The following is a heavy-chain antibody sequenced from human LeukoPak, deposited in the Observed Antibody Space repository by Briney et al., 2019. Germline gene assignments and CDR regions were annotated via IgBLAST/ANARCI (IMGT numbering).Heavy chain of an antibody. CDR3: VKSQSSMVKLAPYSLDY. Sequence: QPGGSLRLSCAASGFTFDNYAMHWVRQPPGQGLEWVAGISSSGATMVYSDSVRGRFTISRDNAKKSLFLQMDGLRPEDTAFYYCVKSQSSMVKLAPYSLDYWGQGTLVTVSS. D-gene: IGHD2-15*01. J-gene: IGHJ4*01. CDR1: GFTFDNYA. CDR2: ISSSGATM. V-gene: IGHV3-9*01.